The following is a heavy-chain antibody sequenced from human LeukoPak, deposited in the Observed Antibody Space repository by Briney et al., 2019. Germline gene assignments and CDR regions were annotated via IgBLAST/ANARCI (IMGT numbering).Heavy chain of an antibody. CDR3: ASGGYGYVEVSYRYSSFDY. Sequence: GGSLRLSCAASGFTFSSYSMNWVRQAPGKGLEWVSSISSSSSYIYYADSVKGRFTISRDNAKNSLYLQMNSLRAEDTAVYYCASGGYGYVEVSYRYSSFDYWGQGTLVTVAS. D-gene: IGHD3-16*02. J-gene: IGHJ4*02. CDR2: ISSSSSYI. CDR1: GFTFSSYS. V-gene: IGHV3-21*01.